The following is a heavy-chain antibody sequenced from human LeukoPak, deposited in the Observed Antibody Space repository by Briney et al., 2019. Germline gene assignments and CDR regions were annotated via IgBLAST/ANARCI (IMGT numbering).Heavy chain of an antibody. D-gene: IGHD2-2*01. V-gene: IGHV1-69*13. CDR2: IIPIFGTA. CDR1: GGTFSSYA. Sequence: GASVKVSCKASGGTFSSYAISWVRQAPGQGLEWMGGIIPIFGTANYVQKFQGRVTITADESTSTAYMELSSLRSEDTAVYYCARDVVVPAVSNRFDPWGQGTLVTVSS. CDR3: ARDVVVPAVSNRFDP. J-gene: IGHJ5*02.